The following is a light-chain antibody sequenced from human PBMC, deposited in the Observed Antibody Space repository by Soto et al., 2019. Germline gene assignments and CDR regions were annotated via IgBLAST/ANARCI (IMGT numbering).Light chain of an antibody. CDR3: QQYGSSPRT. CDR2: GAS. CDR1: QSVS. V-gene: IGKV3-20*01. Sequence: EIVLTQSPGTLSLSPGERATLSCRASQSVSLAWYQQKPGQAPRLLIYGASNRATGIPDRFSGSGSGTDFILTISRLEPEDFAEYYCQQYGSSPRTFGQGTRLEIK. J-gene: IGKJ5*01.